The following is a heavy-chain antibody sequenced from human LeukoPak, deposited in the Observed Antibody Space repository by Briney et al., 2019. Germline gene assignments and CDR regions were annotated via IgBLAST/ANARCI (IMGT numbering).Heavy chain of an antibody. CDR1: GFGFSSYA. CDR2: ISYDGSNK. V-gene: IGHV3-30-3*02. CDR3: ADGGSPYRY. D-gene: IGHD2-15*01. Sequence: GGSLRLSCAASGFGFSSYAMHWVRQAPGKGLEWVAVISYDGSNKYYADSVRGRFTISRDNSKNTLYLQMNSLRAEDTAVYYCADGGSPYRYWGQGTLVTVSS. J-gene: IGHJ4*02.